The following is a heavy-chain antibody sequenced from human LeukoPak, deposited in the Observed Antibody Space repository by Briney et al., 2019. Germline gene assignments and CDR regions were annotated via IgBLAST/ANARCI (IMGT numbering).Heavy chain of an antibody. CDR3: ARDAGTTVTLVSFDY. Sequence: PSETLCLTCTVSGGSISYYYWSWIRQPAGKRLEWIGRMYPGGGTNYNPSLKSRVTMSVDTSKNQFSLRLSSVTAADTAVYYCARDAGTTVTLVSFDYWGQGTLVTVSS. CDR1: GGSISYYY. CDR2: MYPGGGT. J-gene: IGHJ4*02. D-gene: IGHD4-17*01. V-gene: IGHV4-4*07.